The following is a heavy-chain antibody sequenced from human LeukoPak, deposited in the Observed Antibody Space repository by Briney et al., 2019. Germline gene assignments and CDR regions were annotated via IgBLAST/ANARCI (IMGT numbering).Heavy chain of an antibody. Sequence: SQTLSLTCTVSGGSISSGGYYWSWIRQPPGKGLEWIGYIYHSGSTYYNPSLKSRVTISVDRSKNQFSLKLSSVTAADTAVYYCARVRIAAAGSFDYWGQGTLVTVSS. CDR2: IYHSGST. D-gene: IGHD6-13*01. CDR1: GGSISSGGYY. V-gene: IGHV4-30-2*01. CDR3: ARVRIAAAGSFDY. J-gene: IGHJ4*02.